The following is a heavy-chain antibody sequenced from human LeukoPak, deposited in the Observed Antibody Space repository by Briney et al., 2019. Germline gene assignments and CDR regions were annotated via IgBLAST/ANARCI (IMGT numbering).Heavy chain of an antibody. J-gene: IGHJ2*01. CDR3: ARALVRATMVWYFDL. V-gene: IGHV4-34*01. D-gene: IGHD5-12*01. Sequence: SETLSLTCAVSGGSFSGYYWSWIRQPPGKGLEWIGEISHSGSANYSPSLKSRVTISVDTSKNQFSLNLSSVTAADTAVYYCARALVRATMVWYFDLWGRGTLVTVSS. CDR1: GGSFSGYY. CDR2: ISHSGSA.